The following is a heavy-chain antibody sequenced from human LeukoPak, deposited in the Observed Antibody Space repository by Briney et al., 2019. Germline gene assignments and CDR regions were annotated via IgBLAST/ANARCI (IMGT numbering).Heavy chain of an antibody. CDR1: GYTFTGYY. D-gene: IGHD3-22*01. CDR3: ARDYDSSGYRGDIAFDI. V-gene: IGHV1-2*02. J-gene: IGHJ3*02. CDR2: INPNSGGT. Sequence: ASVKVSCKASGYTFTGYYMHWVRQAPGQGLEWMGWINPNSGGTNYAQKFQGRVTMTRDTSISTAYMELSRLRSDDTAVYYCARDYDSSGYRGDIAFDIWGQGTMVTVSS.